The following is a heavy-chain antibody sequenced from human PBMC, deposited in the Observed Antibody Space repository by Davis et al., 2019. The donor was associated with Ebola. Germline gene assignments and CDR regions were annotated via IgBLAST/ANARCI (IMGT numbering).Heavy chain of an antibody. CDR2: IYPGDSDT. D-gene: IGHD2/OR15-2a*01. V-gene: IGHV5-51*01. J-gene: IGHJ4*02. CDR1: GYSFTTYW. CDR3: ARQEALYGSIDN. Sequence: PGGSLRLSCKGSGYSFTTYWIAWVRQTPAKGLEWMGTIYPGDSDTRYSPAFEGQVTISVDRSTNTAYLQWSSLKASDIAMYYCARQEALYGSIDNWGQGTLVTVSS.